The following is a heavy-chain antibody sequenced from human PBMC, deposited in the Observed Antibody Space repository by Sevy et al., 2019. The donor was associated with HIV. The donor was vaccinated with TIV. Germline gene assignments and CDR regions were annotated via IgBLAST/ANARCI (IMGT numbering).Heavy chain of an antibody. CDR3: ARDPVEMARSGYGMDV. J-gene: IGHJ6*02. V-gene: IGHV3-30*04. CDR2: ISYDGSNK. CDR1: GFTFRNYA. D-gene: IGHD6-25*01. Sequence: GGSLRLSCAASGFTFRNYAMHWVRQAPGKGLEWVAVISYDGSNKNYADSVKGRLTISRDNSKNTLYLQINSLRGEDTAAYYCARDPVEMARSGYGMDVWGQGTTVTVSS.